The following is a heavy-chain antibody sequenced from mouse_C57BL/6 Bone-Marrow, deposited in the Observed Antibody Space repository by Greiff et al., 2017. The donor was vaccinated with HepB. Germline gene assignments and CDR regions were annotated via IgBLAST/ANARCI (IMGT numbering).Heavy chain of an antibody. CDR1: GFTFSDYY. Sequence: DVKLVESGGGLVQPGGSLKLSCAASGFTFSDYYMYWVRQTPEKRLEWVAYISNGGGSTYYPDTVKGRFTISRDNAKNTLYLQMSRLKSEDTAMYYCARHPDSSGPHYYAMDYWGQGTSVTVSS. CDR3: ARHPDSSGPHYYAMDY. D-gene: IGHD3-2*02. V-gene: IGHV5-12*01. CDR2: ISNGGGST. J-gene: IGHJ4*01.